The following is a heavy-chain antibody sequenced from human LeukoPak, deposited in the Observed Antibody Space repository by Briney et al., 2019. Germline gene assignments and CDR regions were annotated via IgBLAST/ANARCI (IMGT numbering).Heavy chain of an antibody. CDR3: ARVVSGPAAMDDAFDI. CDR1: GGSINSGGYS. V-gene: IGHV4-30-2*01. CDR2: IYHSGST. Sequence: SQTLSLTCAVPGGSINSGGYSWSWIRQPPGKGLEWIGYIYHSGSTYYNPSLKSRVTISVDRSKNQFSLKLSSVTAADTAVYYCARVVSGPAAMDDAFDIWGQGTMVTVSS. J-gene: IGHJ3*02. D-gene: IGHD2-2*01.